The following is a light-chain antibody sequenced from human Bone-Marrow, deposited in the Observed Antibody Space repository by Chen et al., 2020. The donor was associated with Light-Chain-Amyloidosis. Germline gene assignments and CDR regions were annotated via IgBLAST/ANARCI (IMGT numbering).Light chain of an antibody. CDR1: DLPTKY. CDR2: RDT. CDR3: QSADSSGTYEVI. V-gene: IGLV3-25*03. Sequence: SYELTQPPSVSVSPGQTARLTCSGDDLPTKYAYWYQQKPGQAPVLVIHRDTERPSGISERFSGSSSGTTATLTISGVQAEYEADYHCQSADSSGTYEVIFGGGTKLTVL. J-gene: IGLJ2*01.